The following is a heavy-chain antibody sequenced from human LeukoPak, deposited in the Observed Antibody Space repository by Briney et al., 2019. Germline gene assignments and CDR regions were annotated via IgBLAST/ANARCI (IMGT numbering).Heavy chain of an antibody. CDR1: GFTFSIYW. D-gene: IGHD5-18*01. CDR2: INSDGSST. Sequence: GGSLRLSCAASGFTFSIYWMQWVRQPPGKGLVWVSRINSDGSSTSYADSVKGRFTISRDNAKNTLYLQMNSLRVEDTALYYCARDAPGNTALDYWGQGSLVTVSS. J-gene: IGHJ4*02. CDR3: ARDAPGNTALDY. V-gene: IGHV3-74*01.